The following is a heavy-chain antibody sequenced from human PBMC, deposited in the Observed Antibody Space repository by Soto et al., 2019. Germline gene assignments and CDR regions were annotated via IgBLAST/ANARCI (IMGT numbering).Heavy chain of an antibody. CDR2: IRGKAYHGTT. J-gene: IGHJ4*02. Sequence: GGSLRLSCTTSGFTFGDYTMSWVRQAPGKGLGWVGFIRGKAYHGTTEYAASVKDRFTISRDDSNGVAYLQMNSLKTEDTAVYFCSRGTYSSGWYWAFNYWGQGTRVTVSS. D-gene: IGHD6-19*01. V-gene: IGHV3-49*04. CDR3: SRGTYSSGWYWAFNY. CDR1: GFTFGDYT.